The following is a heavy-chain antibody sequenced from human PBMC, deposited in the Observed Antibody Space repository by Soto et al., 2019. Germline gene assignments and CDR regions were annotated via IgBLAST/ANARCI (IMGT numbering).Heavy chain of an antibody. D-gene: IGHD3-10*01. Sequence: QVQLVQSGAEVKKPGSSVKVSCKASGGTFSSYTISWVRQAPGQGLEWMGRIIPILGIANYAQKFQGRVTITADKSTSTAYMELSSLRSEDTAVYYCARDHHHTNYYGSGRRDHTNWFDPWGQGTLVTVSS. V-gene: IGHV1-69*08. J-gene: IGHJ5*02. CDR1: GGTFSSYT. CDR2: IIPILGIA. CDR3: ARDHHHTNYYGSGRRDHTNWFDP.